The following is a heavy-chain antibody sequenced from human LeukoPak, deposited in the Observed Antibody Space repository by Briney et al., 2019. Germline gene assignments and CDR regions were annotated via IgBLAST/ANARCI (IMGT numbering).Heavy chain of an antibody. Sequence: GGSLRLSCAVSGFTLSSYAMSWVRQAPGKGLEWVSLMYSAGSTYYADSVKGRFTISRDYSKNTLYLQMNSLRAEDTAVYYCVREEFYWGQGTLVTVSS. CDR1: GFTLSSYA. V-gene: IGHV3-53*01. D-gene: IGHD3-10*01. CDR2: MYSAGST. J-gene: IGHJ4*02. CDR3: VREEFY.